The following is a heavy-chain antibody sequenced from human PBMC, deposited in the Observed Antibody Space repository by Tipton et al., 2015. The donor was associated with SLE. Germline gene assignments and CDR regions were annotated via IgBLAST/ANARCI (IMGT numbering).Heavy chain of an antibody. Sequence: TLSLTCTVSGGPISSSPFYWGWIRQPPGKGLEWIGSLDYSGSTYYNPSLKSRISISVDRSKNQFSLKLSSVTAADTAVYYCARAVGDTSGYLDYWGLGTLVTVSS. D-gene: IGHD3-22*01. CDR3: ARAVGDTSGYLDY. V-gene: IGHV4-39*07. CDR2: LDYSGST. CDR1: GGPISSSPFY. J-gene: IGHJ4*02.